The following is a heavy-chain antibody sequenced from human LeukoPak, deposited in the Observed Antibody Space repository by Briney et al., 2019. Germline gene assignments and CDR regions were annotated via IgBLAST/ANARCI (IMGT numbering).Heavy chain of an antibody. CDR2: ISDSGANT. Sequence: PGGSLRLSCAASGFTFSSYAMSWVRQAPGKGLEWASAISDSGANTYYADSVKGRFTISRDNSKDTLYLQMNSLRAEDTAMYYCAKARGSSWYFDYWGQGTLVTVSS. CDR1: GFTFSSYA. D-gene: IGHD6-13*01. V-gene: IGHV3-23*01. J-gene: IGHJ4*02. CDR3: AKARGSSWYFDY.